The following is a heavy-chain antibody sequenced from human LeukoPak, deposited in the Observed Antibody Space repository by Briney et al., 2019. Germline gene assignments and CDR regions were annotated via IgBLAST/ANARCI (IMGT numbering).Heavy chain of an antibody. Sequence: PSETLSLTCTVSADSISSFYWSWIWQPPGKGLEWIGYIYYTGNTNYNPSLKSRVTISVDTSRNQLSLKLTSVTAADTAVYYCATLAGYIYGVTSDFWGQGTLVTVSS. CDR1: ADSISSFY. J-gene: IGHJ4*02. V-gene: IGHV4-59*08. CDR3: ATLAGYIYGVTSDF. D-gene: IGHD5-18*01. CDR2: IYYTGNT.